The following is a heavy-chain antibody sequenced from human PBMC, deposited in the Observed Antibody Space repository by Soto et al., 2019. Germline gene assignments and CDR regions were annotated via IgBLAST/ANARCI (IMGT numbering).Heavy chain of an antibody. V-gene: IGHV4-59*12. CDR1: GGSIRSYY. CDR2: IYYSGST. CDR3: ARKTYDSSHYFDY. J-gene: IGHJ4*02. D-gene: IGHD3-22*01. Sequence: ETLFLTCTDSGGSIRSYYWSWLRQPPGKGLEWIGYIYYSGSTNYNPSLKSRVTISVDKSKNQFSLKLSSVTAADTAVYYCARKTYDSSHYFDYWGQGTLVTSP.